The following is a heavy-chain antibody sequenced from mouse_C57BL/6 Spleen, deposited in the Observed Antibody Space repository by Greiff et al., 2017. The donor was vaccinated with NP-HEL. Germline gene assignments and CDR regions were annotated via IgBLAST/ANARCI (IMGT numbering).Heavy chain of an antibody. CDR3: ARGYGHYFDY. V-gene: IGHV5-17*01. D-gene: IGHD1-1*02. CDR1: GFTFSDYG. J-gene: IGHJ2*01. Sequence: EVKLVESGGGLVKPGGSLKLSCAASGFTFSDYGMHWVRQAPEKGLEWVAYISSGSSTIYYADTVKGRFTISRDNAKNTLFLQITSLRSEDTAMYYCARGYGHYFDYWGQGTTLTVSS. CDR2: ISSGSSTI.